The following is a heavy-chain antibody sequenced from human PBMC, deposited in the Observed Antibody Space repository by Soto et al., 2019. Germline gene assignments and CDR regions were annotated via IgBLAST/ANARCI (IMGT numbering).Heavy chain of an antibody. CDR3: ARDPRASAGTVGHYYYGMDV. CDR2: INPSGGST. CDR1: GYTFTSYY. D-gene: IGHD6-13*01. V-gene: IGHV1-46*01. J-gene: IGHJ6*02. Sequence: ASVKVSCKASGYTFTSYYMHWVRQAPGQGLEWMGIINPSGGSTSYAQKFQGRVTMTRDTSTSTVYMELSSLRSEDTAVYYCARDPRASAGTVGHYYYGMDVWGQGTTVTVSS.